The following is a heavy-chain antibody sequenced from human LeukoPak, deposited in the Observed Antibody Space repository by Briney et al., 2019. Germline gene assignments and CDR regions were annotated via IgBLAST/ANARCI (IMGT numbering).Heavy chain of an antibody. CDR3: AKLGFGELLPPFDY. V-gene: IGHV3-21*01. Sequence: GGSLRLSCAASGFTFSSYSMNWVRQAPGKGLEWVSSISSSSSYIYYADSVKGRFTISRDNAKNSLYLQMNSLRAEDTAVYYCAKLGFGELLPPFDYWGQGTLVTVSS. CDR2: ISSSSSYI. J-gene: IGHJ4*02. CDR1: GFTFSSYS. D-gene: IGHD3-10*01.